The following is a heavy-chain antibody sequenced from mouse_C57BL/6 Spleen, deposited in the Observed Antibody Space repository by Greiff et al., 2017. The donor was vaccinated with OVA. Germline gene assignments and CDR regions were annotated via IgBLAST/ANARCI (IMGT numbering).Heavy chain of an antibody. V-gene: IGHV1-4*01. Sequence: QVQLQQSGAELARPGASVKMSCKASGYTFTSYTMHWVKQRPGQGLEWIGYINPSSGYTKYTPKFKDKATLTADKSSSTAYMQLSSLTSEDTAVYYCARVLFCYSNYVGAMDYWGQGTSVTVSS. J-gene: IGHJ4*01. CDR2: INPSSGYT. CDR1: GYTFTSYT. D-gene: IGHD2-5*01. CDR3: ARVLFCYSNYVGAMDY.